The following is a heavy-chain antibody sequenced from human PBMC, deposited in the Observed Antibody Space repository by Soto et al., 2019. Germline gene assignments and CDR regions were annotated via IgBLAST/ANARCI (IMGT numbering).Heavy chain of an antibody. CDR2: ISGSGGST. CDR1: GFTFSSYA. D-gene: IGHD3-22*01. CDR3: ANDQIIREFPVTMKVVDITFDP. Sequence: GGSLRLSCAASGFTFSSYAMSWVRQAPGKGLEWVSAISGSGGSTYYADSVKGRFTISRDNSKNTLYLQMNSLRAEDTAVYYFANDQIIREFPVTMKVVDITFDPWGQGTLVTVSS. V-gene: IGHV3-23*01. J-gene: IGHJ5*02.